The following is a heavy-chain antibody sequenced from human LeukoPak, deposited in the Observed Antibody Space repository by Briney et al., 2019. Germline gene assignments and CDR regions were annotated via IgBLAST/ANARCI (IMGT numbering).Heavy chain of an antibody. D-gene: IGHD1-14*01. Sequence: SETLSLTCTVSGGSISSYYWSWIRQPPGKGLDWIGYIYYSGSTNYNPSLKSRVTISVDTSKNQFSLKLSSVTAADTAVYYCARRNGKAFDIWGQGTMVTVSS. CDR3: ARRNGKAFDI. CDR2: IYYSGST. V-gene: IGHV4-59*01. CDR1: GGSISSYY. J-gene: IGHJ3*02.